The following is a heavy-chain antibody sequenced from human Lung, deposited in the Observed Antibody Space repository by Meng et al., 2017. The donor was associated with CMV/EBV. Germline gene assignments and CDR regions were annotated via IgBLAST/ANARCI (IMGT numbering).Heavy chain of an antibody. J-gene: IGHJ4*02. Sequence: ASVKVSCKASGYTLTNYYIHWVRQAPGQGLEWMGIINPGDNTTIYAQKFQGRVTMTRDTSTSTVYMELSSLRSDDTALYYCARDLGYSSSWYFQYYFDCWGQGTLVTVSS. V-gene: IGHV1-46*01. CDR1: GYTLTNYY. CDR2: INPGDNTT. D-gene: IGHD6-13*01. CDR3: ARDLGYSSSWYFQYYFDC.